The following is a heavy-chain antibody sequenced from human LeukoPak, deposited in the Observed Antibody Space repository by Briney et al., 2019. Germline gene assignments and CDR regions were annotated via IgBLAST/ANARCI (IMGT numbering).Heavy chain of an antibody. V-gene: IGHV6-1*01. CDR1: GDSVSSNSAA. J-gene: IGHJ4*02. Sequence: SQTLSLTCAISGDSVSSNSAAWNWIRQSPSRGLEWLRRTYYRSKWYNDCAVSVKSRITINPDTSKNQLSLQLNSVTPEDTAVYYCVRGVRSSVYFVSDYWGQGTLVTVSS. D-gene: IGHD5/OR15-5a*01. CDR2: TYYRSKWYN. CDR3: VRGVRSSVYFVSDY.